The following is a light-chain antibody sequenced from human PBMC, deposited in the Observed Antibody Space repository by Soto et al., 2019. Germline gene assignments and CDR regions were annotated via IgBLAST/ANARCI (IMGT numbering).Light chain of an antibody. J-gene: IGLJ2*01. CDR2: GDI. CDR1: SANIGSNA. V-gene: IGLV1-44*01. Sequence: QSVLTQPPSASGTPGQRVTISCSGSSANIGSNAVNWYQQLPGTAPRLLIYGDIHRPSGVPDRFSGSKFGTSASLAISGLQSEDEADYYCAMWDDSLNGPVFGGGTKLTVL. CDR3: AMWDDSLNGPV.